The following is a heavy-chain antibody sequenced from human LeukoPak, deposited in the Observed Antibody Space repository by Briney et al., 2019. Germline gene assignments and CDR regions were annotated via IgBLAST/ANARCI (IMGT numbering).Heavy chain of an antibody. J-gene: IGHJ4*02. CDR3: ARAVGTSRNFFGY. CDR1: GGSISSGSYY. D-gene: IGHD4-23*01. CDR2: IYTSGST. Sequence: SETLSLTCTVSGGSISSGSYYWSWIRQPAGKGLEWIGRIYTSGSTNYNPSLKSRVTTSVDTSKNQFSLKLSSVTAADTAVYYCARAVGTSRNFFGYWGQGTLVTVSS. V-gene: IGHV4-61*02.